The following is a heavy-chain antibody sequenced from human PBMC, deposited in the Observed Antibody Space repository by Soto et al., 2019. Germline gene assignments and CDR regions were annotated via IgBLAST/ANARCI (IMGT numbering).Heavy chain of an antibody. D-gene: IGHD3-16*02. CDR2: IYYSGST. V-gene: IGHV4-31*03. J-gene: IGHJ5*02. CDR3: ARVVGDRAVARFDP. Sequence: QVQLQESGPGLVKPSQTLSLTCTVSGGSISSGGYYWSWIRQHPGKCLEWIGYIYYSGSTYYNPSLKSRVTISVDTSKNQFSLKLSSVTAADTAVYYCARVVGDRAVARFDPWGQGTLVTVSS. CDR1: GGSISSGGYY.